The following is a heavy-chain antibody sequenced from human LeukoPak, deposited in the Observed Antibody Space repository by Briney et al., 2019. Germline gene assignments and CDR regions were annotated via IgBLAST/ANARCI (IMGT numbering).Heavy chain of an antibody. CDR2: IYYSGAT. D-gene: IGHD3-22*01. V-gene: IGHV4-39*02. J-gene: IGHJ4*02. CDR1: GGSISSGSYY. Sequence: SETLSLTCTVSGGSISSGSYYWGWIRQPPGKGLEWIGTIYYSGATYYNPSLKSRVTISVDTSKNQFSLKVSSVIAADTAVYYCARDWDGTMIVDYWGQGTLVTVSS. CDR3: ARDWDGTMIVDY.